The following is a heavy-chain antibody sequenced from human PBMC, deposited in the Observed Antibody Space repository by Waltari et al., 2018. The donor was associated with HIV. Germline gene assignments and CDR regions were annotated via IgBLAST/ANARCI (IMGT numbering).Heavy chain of an antibody. CDR3: ARLGGSSRNTKSFYFAMDA. V-gene: IGHV3-74*03. Sequence: DVRLVQYGGGFVQPGESLRLPCRASAFTFKDSWLTWVRKVPGEGLVWGSRINPEGNVTMFSDSVKGRFTISRDNAENTLYLEMNSLRVEDTALYFCARLGGSSRNTKSFYFAMDAWGQGATVIVSS. CDR2: INPEGNVT. CDR1: AFTFKDSW. D-gene: IGHD2-2*01. J-gene: IGHJ6*02.